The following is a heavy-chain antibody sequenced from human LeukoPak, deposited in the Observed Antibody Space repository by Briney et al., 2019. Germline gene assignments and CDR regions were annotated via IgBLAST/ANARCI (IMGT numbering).Heavy chain of an antibody. D-gene: IGHD3-22*01. CDR2: ISAYNGNT. CDR3: ARDYYYDSSGYYLDY. CDR1: GYTFTSYD. V-gene: IGHV1-18*01. Sequence: WASVKVSCKASGYTFTSYDISWVRQAPGQGLEWMGWISAYNGNTNYAQKLQGRVTMTTDTSTSTAYMELRSLRSDDTAVYYCARDYYYDSSGYYLDYWGQGTLVTVSS. J-gene: IGHJ4*02.